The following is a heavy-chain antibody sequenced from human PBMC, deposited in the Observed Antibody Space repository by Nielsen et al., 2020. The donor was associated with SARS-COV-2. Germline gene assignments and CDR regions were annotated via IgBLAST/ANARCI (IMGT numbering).Heavy chain of an antibody. D-gene: IGHD4-17*01. V-gene: IGHV1-8*01. J-gene: IGHJ6*02. CDR2: MNPNSGNT. CDR3: AREGTEPTAPLWGRYYYYGMDV. CDR1: GYTFTSYD. Sequence: ASVKVSCKASGYTFTSYDINWVRQATGQGLEWMGWMNPNSGNTGYAQKFQGRVTMTRNTSISTAYMELSSLRSEDTAVYYWAREGTEPTAPLWGRYYYYGMDVWGQGTTVTVSS.